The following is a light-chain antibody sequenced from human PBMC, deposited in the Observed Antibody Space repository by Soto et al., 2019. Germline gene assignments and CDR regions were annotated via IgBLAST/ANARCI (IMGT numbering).Light chain of an antibody. CDR1: SSDVGSYNL. J-gene: IGLJ2*01. CDR2: EGS. V-gene: IGLV2-23*01. Sequence: QSVLTQPASVSGSPGQSITISCTGTSSDVGSYNLVSWYQQHPGKAPKLMIYEGSKRPPGVSNRFSGSKSGNTASLTISGLQAEDEADYYCCSYTGSSTSFGGGTKLTVL. CDR3: CSYTGSSTS.